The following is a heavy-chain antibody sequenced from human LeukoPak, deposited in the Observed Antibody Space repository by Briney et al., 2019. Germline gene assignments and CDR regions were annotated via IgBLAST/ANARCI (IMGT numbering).Heavy chain of an antibody. CDR3: ARDQVLLWLSWFDP. V-gene: IGHV3-7*01. J-gene: IGHJ5*02. D-gene: IGHD3-10*01. CDR1: GFTFSSYW. CDR2: IKQDGSEK. Sequence: GGSLRLSCAASGFTFSSYWMSWVRQAPGKGLEWVANIKQDGSEKYYVDSVKGRFTISRDNAKNSLYLQMNSLRAEDTAVYYCARDQVLLWLSWFDPWGQGTLVTVSS.